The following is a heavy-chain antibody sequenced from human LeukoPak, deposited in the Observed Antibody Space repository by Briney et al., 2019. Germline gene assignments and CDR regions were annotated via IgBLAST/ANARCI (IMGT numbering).Heavy chain of an antibody. V-gene: IGHV3-74*01. CDR1: GFTFGSYW. Sequence: QPGGSLRLSCAASGFTFGSYWIYWVGQAPGKGLVCISRVNNDGGGTIYADSVKGRFIISRDNAKNTAFLQLNSLRADDTAVYYRARGGDFHAFDIWGQGTMVTVSS. CDR3: ARGGDFHAFDI. J-gene: IGHJ3*02. CDR2: VNNDGGGT. D-gene: IGHD3-3*01.